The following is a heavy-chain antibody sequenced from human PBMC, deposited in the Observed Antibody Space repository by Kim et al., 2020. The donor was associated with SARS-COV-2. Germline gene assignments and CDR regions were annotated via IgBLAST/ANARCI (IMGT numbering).Heavy chain of an antibody. CDR2: IKKDGSEK. Sequence: GGSLRLSCAVSGFTFGAYWMSWVRQTPGKGLEWVADIKKDGSEKYYVDSVEGRFTISRANSKNSLFLQMNSLRADDTAVYYCARARLASSSSYSRPQLFDYWGQGTLVTVAS. CDR1: GFTFGAYW. CDR3: ARARLASSSSYSRPQLFDY. D-gene: IGHD3-22*01. V-gene: IGHV3-7*01. J-gene: IGHJ4*02.